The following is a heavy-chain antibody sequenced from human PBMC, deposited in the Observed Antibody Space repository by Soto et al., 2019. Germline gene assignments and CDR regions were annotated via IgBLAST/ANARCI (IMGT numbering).Heavy chain of an antibody. CDR1: GYTFTSYD. J-gene: IGHJ6*02. CDR2: MNPNSGNT. V-gene: IGHV1-8*01. Sequence: ASVKVSCKASGYTFTSYDINWVRQATGQGLEWMGWMNPNSGNTGYAQKFQGRVTMTRNTSISTAYMELSSLRSEDTAVYYCARVGIAAAGTSYDGMDVWGQGTTVTVSS. CDR3: ARVGIAAAGTSYDGMDV. D-gene: IGHD6-13*01.